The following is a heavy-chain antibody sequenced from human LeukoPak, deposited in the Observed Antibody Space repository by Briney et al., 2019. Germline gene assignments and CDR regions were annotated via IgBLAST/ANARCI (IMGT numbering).Heavy chain of an antibody. J-gene: IGHJ4*02. CDR2: IRSKAYGGTT. CDR3: AKDPGHNWNDAPYFDY. D-gene: IGHD1-20*01. V-gene: IGHV3-49*03. Sequence: GRSLRLSCTASGFTFGDYAMSWFRQAPGKGLEWVGFIRSKAYGGTTEYAASVKGRFTISRDDSKSIAYLQMNSLKTEDTAVYYCAKDPGHNWNDAPYFDYWGQGTLVTVSS. CDR1: GFTFGDYA.